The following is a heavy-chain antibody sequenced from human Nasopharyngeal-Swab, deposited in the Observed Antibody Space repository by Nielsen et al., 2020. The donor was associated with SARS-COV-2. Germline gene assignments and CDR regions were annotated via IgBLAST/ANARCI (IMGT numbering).Heavy chain of an antibody. CDR1: GFTFSSYA. Sequence: GESLKISCAASGFTFSSYAMSWVRQAPGKGLEWVSYISSSSSYTNYADSVKGRFTISRDNAKNSLYLQMNSLRAEDTAVYYCARGGYYYDSSAWDYWGQGTLVTVSS. CDR3: ARGGYYYDSSAWDY. CDR2: ISSSSSYT. D-gene: IGHD3-22*01. J-gene: IGHJ4*02. V-gene: IGHV3-11*05.